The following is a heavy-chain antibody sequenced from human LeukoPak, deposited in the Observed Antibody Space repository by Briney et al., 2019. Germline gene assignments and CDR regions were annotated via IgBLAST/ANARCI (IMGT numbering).Heavy chain of an antibody. CDR3: ARGAISSAYSRYDY. CDR2: INPNSGGT. J-gene: IGHJ4*02. D-gene: IGHD3-22*01. V-gene: IGHV1-2*02. Sequence: ASVKVSCKASGYTFTGYSMHWVRQAPGQGLEWMGWINPNSGGTNYAQKFQGRVTMTRDTSISTDYMELSRLRSDDTAVYYCARGAISSAYSRYDYWGQGTLDTVSA. CDR1: GYTFTGYS.